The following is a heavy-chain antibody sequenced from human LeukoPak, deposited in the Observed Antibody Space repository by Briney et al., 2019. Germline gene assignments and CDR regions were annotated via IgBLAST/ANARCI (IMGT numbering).Heavy chain of an antibody. J-gene: IGHJ4*02. Sequence: GGSLRLSCAASGFTFSNYAMTWLRQAPGKGLECVSGISGGGDNAYYTNSVKGRFTISRDNSKNTLYLQMNSLRAEDTAVYYCAKTNGYFDSWGQGTLVTVSS. CDR3: AKTNGYFDS. V-gene: IGHV3-23*01. CDR1: GFTFSNYA. CDR2: ISGGGDNA.